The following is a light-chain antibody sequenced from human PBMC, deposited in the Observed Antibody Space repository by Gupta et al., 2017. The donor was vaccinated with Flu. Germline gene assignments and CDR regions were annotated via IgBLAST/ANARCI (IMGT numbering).Light chain of an antibody. CDR1: QSVGSI. V-gene: IGKV6-21*01. J-gene: IGKJ4*01. CDR3: HQYSSLPFT. Sequence: EILLTQYPDVQSVSLTETVTLSCQASQSVGSILHWYQQKPGQAPTLLIKYASQFVSGVPSRFSGSGSGTDFTLTINSLEPEDFATYYCHQYSSLPFTFGGGTKVEIK. CDR2: YAS.